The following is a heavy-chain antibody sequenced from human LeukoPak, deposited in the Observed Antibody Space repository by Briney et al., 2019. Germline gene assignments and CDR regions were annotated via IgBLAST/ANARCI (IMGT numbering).Heavy chain of an antibody. D-gene: IGHD6-13*01. J-gene: IGHJ4*02. CDR3: ARGHSSSWFRY. Sequence: SVRVSCKASGGTFSSYAISWVRQAPGQGLEWMGSISPILGIANYAQKFQSRVTITADKSTSTAYMELSSLRSEDTAVYYCARGHSSSWFRYWGQGTLVTVSS. V-gene: IGHV1-69*04. CDR2: ISPILGIA. CDR1: GGTFSSYA.